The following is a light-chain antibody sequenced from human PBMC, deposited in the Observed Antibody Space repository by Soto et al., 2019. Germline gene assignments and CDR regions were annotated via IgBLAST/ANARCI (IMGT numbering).Light chain of an antibody. V-gene: IGKV1-5*03. Sequence: IQMTQSPSTLSASVGDRVTITFRASQSISSWLAWYQQKPGKAPKLLIYKASTLKSGVPSRFSGSGSGTEFTLTISSLQPDDFATYYCQQYNSYSETFGQGTKVDIK. CDR1: QSISSW. CDR3: QQYNSYSET. J-gene: IGKJ1*01. CDR2: KAS.